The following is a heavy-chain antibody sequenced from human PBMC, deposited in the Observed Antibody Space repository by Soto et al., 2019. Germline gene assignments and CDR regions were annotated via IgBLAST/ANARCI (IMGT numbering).Heavy chain of an antibody. J-gene: IGHJ4*02. CDR2: LMSKTDGGTT. Sequence: EVQLVESGGGLVQPGGSLRLSCAASGFDFSKAWMSWVRQAPGKGPEWVGRLMSKTDGGTTVYAAPVKGRFTISRDDSKNTLYLQMSSLNTEDTAVYYCAAGTGRTDLDYWGQGTLVTVSS. D-gene: IGHD2-2*01. V-gene: IGHV3-15*01. CDR1: GFDFSKAW. CDR3: AAGTGRTDLDY.